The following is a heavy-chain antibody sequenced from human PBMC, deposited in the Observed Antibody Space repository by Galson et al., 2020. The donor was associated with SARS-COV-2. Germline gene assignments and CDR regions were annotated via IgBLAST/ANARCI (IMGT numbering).Heavy chain of an antibody. Sequence: GESLKISCAASGFIVSRYPIHWVRQAPGRGLEWVAVISYDGSDKYYADSVRGRFTFSRDNSRNTLYLEMDSLRPEDTAVYYCARDRVWGTTPNYYFDLWGQGTLVTVSS. CDR1: GFIVSRYP. CDR3: ARDRVWGTTPNYYFDL. CDR2: ISYDGSDK. V-gene: IGHV3-30*04. D-gene: IGHD3-16*01. J-gene: IGHJ4*02.